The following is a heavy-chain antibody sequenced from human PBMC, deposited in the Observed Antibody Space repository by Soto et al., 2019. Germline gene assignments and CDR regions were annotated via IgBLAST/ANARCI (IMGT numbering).Heavy chain of an antibody. CDR2: ISSSSSTI. V-gene: IGHV3-48*02. CDR3: ARDGSGPERRSRFDP. D-gene: IGHD3-10*01. J-gene: IGHJ5*02. Sequence: GGSLRLSCAASGFTFSSYSMNWVRQAPGKGLEWVSYISSSSSTIYYADSVKGRFTISRDNAKNSLYLQMNSLRDEDTAVYYCARDGSGPERRSRFDPWGQGTLGTVSS. CDR1: GFTFSSYS.